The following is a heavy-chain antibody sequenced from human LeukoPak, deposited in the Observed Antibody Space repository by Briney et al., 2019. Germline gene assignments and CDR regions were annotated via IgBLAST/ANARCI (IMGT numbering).Heavy chain of an antibody. J-gene: IGHJ4*02. V-gene: IGHV3-66*01. CDR3: AKAHLPAAMFDY. D-gene: IGHD2-2*01. CDR1: EFSVGSNY. Sequence: PGGSLRLSCAASEFSVGSNYMTWVRQAPGKGLEWVSLIYSGGSTYYADSVKGRFTISRDNSKNTLYLQMNSLRAEDTAVYYCAKAHLPAAMFDYWGQGTLVTVSS. CDR2: IYSGGST.